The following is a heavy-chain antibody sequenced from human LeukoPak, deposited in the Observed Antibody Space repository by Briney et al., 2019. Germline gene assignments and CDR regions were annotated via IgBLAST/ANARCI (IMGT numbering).Heavy chain of an antibody. CDR3: ARGRTLNDDFWSGYSHKWFDP. V-gene: IGHV4-34*01. Sequence: SQTPSLTCAVQGGSFSAYYWSWLRQPPGKGLEWIGEVSHSGSINYNPSLKSRLTISEDSSKNQVSLNLSSMTDADTAVYYCARGRTLNDDFWSGYSHKWFDPWGQGTLVTVSS. CDR2: VSHSGSI. D-gene: IGHD3-3*01. CDR1: GGSFSAYY. J-gene: IGHJ5*02.